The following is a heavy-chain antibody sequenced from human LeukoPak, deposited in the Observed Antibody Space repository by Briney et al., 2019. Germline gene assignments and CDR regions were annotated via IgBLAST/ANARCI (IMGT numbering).Heavy chain of an antibody. V-gene: IGHV1-69*06. J-gene: IGHJ4*02. Sequence: GASVKASCKASGYTFTSYGISWVRQAPGQGLEWMGGIIPIFGTANYAQKFQGRVTITADKSTSTAYMELSSLRSEDTAVYYCARGAYCGGDCYGEFGYWGQGTLVTVSS. CDR2: IIPIFGTA. CDR1: GYTFTSYG. CDR3: ARGAYCGGDCYGEFGY. D-gene: IGHD2-21*02.